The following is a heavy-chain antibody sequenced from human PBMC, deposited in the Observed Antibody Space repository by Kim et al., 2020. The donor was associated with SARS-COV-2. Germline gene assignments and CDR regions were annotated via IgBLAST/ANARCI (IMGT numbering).Heavy chain of an antibody. J-gene: IGHJ3*01. V-gene: IGHV3-48*03. CDR1: GFTFSNYE. Sequence: GGSLRLSCVVSGFTFSNYEMNWYRQAPGKGLEWLSYTTPTGGIIFTADSVKGRFTTYRSNAKNSLYLQMNSLRAEDTAVYYCARELVSTGGDACDAWGQGTRVSVSS. CDR2: TTPTGGII. CDR3: ARELVSTGGDACDA. D-gene: IGHD5-12*01.